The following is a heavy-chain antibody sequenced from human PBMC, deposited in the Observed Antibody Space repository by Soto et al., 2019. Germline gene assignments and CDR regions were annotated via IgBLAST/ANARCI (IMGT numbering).Heavy chain of an antibody. J-gene: IGHJ5*02. CDR1: GGTFSSYA. CDR3: ARTGNRLSNYNSWFDP. V-gene: IGHV1-69*13. D-gene: IGHD4-4*01. Sequence: ASVKVSCKASGGTFSSYAISWVRQAPGQGLEWMGGIIPIFGTANYAQKFQGRVTITADESTSTAYMELSSLRSEDTAVYYCARTGNRLSNYNSWFDPWGQGTLVTVSS. CDR2: IIPIFGTA.